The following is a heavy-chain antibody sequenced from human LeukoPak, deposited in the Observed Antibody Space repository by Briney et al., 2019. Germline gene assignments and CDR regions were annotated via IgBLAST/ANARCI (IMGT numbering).Heavy chain of an antibody. J-gene: IGHJ5*02. V-gene: IGHV4-59*01. CDR1: GGSISSYY. D-gene: IGHD6-6*01. CDR3: ARVSSRGWFDP. CDR2: IYYSGST. Sequence: SETLSLTCTVSGGSISSYYWSWLRQPPGKGLEWVGYIYYSGSTNYNTSLKSRVTISVDTSKNQFSLKLSSVTAADTAVYYCARVSSRGWFDPWGQGTLVTVSS.